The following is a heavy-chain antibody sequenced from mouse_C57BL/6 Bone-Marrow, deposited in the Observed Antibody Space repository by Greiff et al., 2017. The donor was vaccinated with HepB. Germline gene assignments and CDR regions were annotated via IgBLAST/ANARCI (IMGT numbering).Heavy chain of an antibody. CDR3: AREFITTVVATRVFDY. CDR1: GYTFTDHT. D-gene: IGHD1-1*01. J-gene: IGHJ2*01. Sequence: VKLVESDAELVKPGASVKISCKVSGYTFTDHTIHWMKQRPEQGLEWIGYIYPRDGSTKYNEKFKGKATLTADKSSSTAYMQLNSLTSEDSAVYFCAREFITTVVATRVFDYWGQGTTLTVSS. V-gene: IGHV1-78*01. CDR2: IYPRDGST.